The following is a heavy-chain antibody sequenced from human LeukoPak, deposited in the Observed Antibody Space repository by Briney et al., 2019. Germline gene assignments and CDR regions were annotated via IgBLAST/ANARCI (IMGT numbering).Heavy chain of an antibody. CDR1: GFTFSSYW. J-gene: IGHJ4*02. V-gene: IGHV3-7*01. CDR3: ADPVLTGYYADYFDY. D-gene: IGHD3-9*01. Sequence: GGSLRLSSAASGFTFSSYWMSWVRQAPGKGLEWVANIKQDGSENNYVDSVKGRFAISRDNTKNSLYLQMYRLRAEETAVYYCADPVLTGYYADYFDYWGQGTLVTVSS. CDR2: IKQDGSEN.